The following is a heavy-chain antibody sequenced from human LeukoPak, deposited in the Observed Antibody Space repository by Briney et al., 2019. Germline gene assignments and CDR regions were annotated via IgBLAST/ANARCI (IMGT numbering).Heavy chain of an antibody. CDR2: IYPGDSDT. D-gene: IGHD2-2*01. J-gene: IGHJ4*02. CDR1: GYSFTTYW. CDR3: ARRQGCSSTSCPPDS. Sequence: GESLKISCRGSGYSFTTYWIGWVRQMPGKGLEWLGIIYPGDSDTRYSPSFQGQVTMSADKSINTAYLQWSSLKASDTAMYYCARRQGCSSTSCPPDSWGQGTLVTVSS. V-gene: IGHV5-51*01.